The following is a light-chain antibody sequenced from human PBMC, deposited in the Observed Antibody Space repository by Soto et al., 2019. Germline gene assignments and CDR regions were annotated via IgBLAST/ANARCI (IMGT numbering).Light chain of an antibody. Sequence: DIQMTQSPSTLSASVGDRITITCRASQTISSWLAWYQQKPGKAPKLLIYDASTLESGVPSRFSGSGSGTEFTLTISCLQPDDFATYYCQQYKSALYTFGQGTNLEIK. CDR2: DAS. J-gene: IGKJ2*01. CDR3: QQYKSALYT. CDR1: QTISSW. V-gene: IGKV1-5*01.